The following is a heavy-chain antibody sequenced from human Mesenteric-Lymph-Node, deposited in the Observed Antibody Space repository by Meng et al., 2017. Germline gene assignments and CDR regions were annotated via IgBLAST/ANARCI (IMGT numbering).Heavy chain of an antibody. J-gene: IGHJ4*02. CDR3: ARESLGYYFDY. V-gene: IGHV3-21*01. Sequence: LLVGRGVALVTHGVSLRLSCAASGFTFSSYSMNLVRQAPGKGLEWVSSISSTSSYIKYADSVKGRFTISRDNAKNSLYLQMNSLRAEDTAVYYCARESLGYYFDYWGQGTLVTVSS. CDR1: GFTFSSYS. D-gene: IGHD7-27*01. CDR2: ISSTSSYI.